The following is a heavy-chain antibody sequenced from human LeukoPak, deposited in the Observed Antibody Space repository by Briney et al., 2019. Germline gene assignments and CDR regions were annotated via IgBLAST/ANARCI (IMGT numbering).Heavy chain of an antibody. Sequence: GASVKVSCKASGGTFSSYAISWVRQAPGQGLEWMGRISPIFGTANYAQKFQGRVTITTDESTSTSYMELSRLRSEDTAVYYCARDMYYDSSGYYSRLFDYWGQGTLVTVSS. V-gene: IGHV1-69*05. CDR3: ARDMYYDSSGYYSRLFDY. D-gene: IGHD3-22*01. CDR2: ISPIFGTA. CDR1: GGTFSSYA. J-gene: IGHJ4*02.